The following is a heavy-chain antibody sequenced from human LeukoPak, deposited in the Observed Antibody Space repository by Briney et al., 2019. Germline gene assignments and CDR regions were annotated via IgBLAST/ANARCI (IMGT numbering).Heavy chain of an antibody. J-gene: IGHJ6*02. V-gene: IGHV1-3*01. Sequence: ASVKVSCKASGYTFTSYAMHWVRQAPGQRLEWMGWIIAGNGNTKYSQKFQGRVTITRDTSASTAYMELSSLRSEDTAVYYCARLKGQIAAAGWAYYYYGMDVWGQGTTVTVSS. D-gene: IGHD6-13*01. CDR3: ARLKGQIAAAGWAYYYYGMDV. CDR2: IIAGNGNT. CDR1: GYTFTSYA.